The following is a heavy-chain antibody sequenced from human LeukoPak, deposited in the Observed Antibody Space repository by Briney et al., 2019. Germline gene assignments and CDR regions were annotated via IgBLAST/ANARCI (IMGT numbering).Heavy chain of an antibody. V-gene: IGHV3-23*01. CDR1: GFTFSSYS. CDR3: AKAGIAVPATPEY. Sequence: GGSLRLSCAASGFTFSSYSMNWVRLAPGKGLEWVSVISSGGGTTYYSDSVKGRFIISRDNSKNMLYLQMNSLRVDDTALYYCAKAGIAVPATPEYCGQGTQVTVSS. D-gene: IGHD6-19*01. J-gene: IGHJ4*02. CDR2: ISSGGGTT.